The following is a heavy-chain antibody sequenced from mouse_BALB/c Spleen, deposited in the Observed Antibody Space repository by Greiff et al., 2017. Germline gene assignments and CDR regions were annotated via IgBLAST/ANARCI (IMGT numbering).Heavy chain of an antibody. D-gene: IGHD3-3*01. Sequence: QVQLQQSGAELVRPGTSVKVSCKASGYAFTNYLIEWVKQRPGQGLEWIGVINPGSGGTNYNEKFKGKATLTADKSSSTAYMQLSSLTSDDSAVYFCARWRDGGFAYWGQGTLVTVSA. CDR3: ARWRDGGFAY. CDR2: INPGSGGT. J-gene: IGHJ3*01. V-gene: IGHV1-54*01. CDR1: GYAFTNYL.